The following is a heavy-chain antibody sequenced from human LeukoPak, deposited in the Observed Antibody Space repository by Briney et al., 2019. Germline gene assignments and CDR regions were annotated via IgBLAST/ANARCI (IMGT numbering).Heavy chain of an antibody. CDR1: GFTFSSYG. Sequence: PGGTLRLSCAASGFTFSSYGMSWVRQAPGKGLEWVSYLSSSSSVIYHADSVKGRFTISRDNAKNSLYLQMNSLRTEDTAVYYCVRDGSSWGNFDYWGQGTLVSVSS. J-gene: IGHJ4*02. CDR3: VRDGSSWGNFDY. D-gene: IGHD7-27*01. V-gene: IGHV3-48*01. CDR2: LSSSSSVI.